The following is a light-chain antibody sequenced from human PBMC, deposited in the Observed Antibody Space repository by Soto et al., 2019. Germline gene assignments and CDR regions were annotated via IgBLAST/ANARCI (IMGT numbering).Light chain of an antibody. J-gene: IGKJ4*01. Sequence: EIVLTQSPGTLSLSPGESATLFCRASQTVSSSCLAWYQQKPGQAPRLLIYGVSSRATGIPDRFSGSGSGTDFTLTISRFQPEDFAVYYCQHYDNSAALTFGGGTNVEIK. CDR2: GVS. V-gene: IGKV3-20*01. CDR1: QTVSSSC. CDR3: QHYDNSAALT.